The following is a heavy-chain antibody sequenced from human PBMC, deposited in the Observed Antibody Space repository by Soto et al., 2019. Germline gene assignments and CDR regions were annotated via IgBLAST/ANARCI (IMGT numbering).Heavy chain of an antibody. J-gene: IGHJ6*02. V-gene: IGHV3-21*02. D-gene: IGHD3-10*01. CDR3: ARDDMLMIRGVIEHYFAMGV. CDR1: RFTFSSYN. CDR2: ISSDNTNI. Sequence: EVQLVESGGGLVKPGGSLRLSCAASRFTFSSYNMNWVRQAPGKGLEWVSCISSDNTNIHYADSVKGRFTTSRDNARNSLYLQMNSLRLEETAVYYCARDDMLMIRGVIEHYFAMGVWCQGTTVTVSS.